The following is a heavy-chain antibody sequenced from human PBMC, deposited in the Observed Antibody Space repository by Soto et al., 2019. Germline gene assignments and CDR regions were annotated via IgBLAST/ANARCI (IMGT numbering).Heavy chain of an antibody. D-gene: IGHD1-26*01. CDR3: AREVWDTTSRYYGLDL. V-gene: IGHV3-23*01. Sequence: QPGGSLRVSCAASGFTFSGYAMTWVRQAPGKRRERVSGVSGSGGTASYTDAVKGRLTISIDNSKKILFLEMKSVGVEATAVYFCAREVWDTTSRYYGLDLWGLGNTATVCS. J-gene: IGHJ6*02. CDR2: VSGSGGTA. CDR1: GFTFSGYA.